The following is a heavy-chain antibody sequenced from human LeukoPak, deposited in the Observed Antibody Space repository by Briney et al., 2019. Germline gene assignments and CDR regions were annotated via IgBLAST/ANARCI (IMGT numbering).Heavy chain of an antibody. CDR2: INEDGSTT. CDR1: GFTFSSNW. V-gene: IGHV3-74*01. Sequence: PGGSLRLSCAASGFTFSSNWMHWVRQAPGKGLVWVSRINEDGSTTNYADSVKGRSTIFRDNAKNTLYLQMNSRRAEDTAVYYCVRDLGGRSGHWGQGTLVTVSS. J-gene: IGHJ4*02. D-gene: IGHD1-26*01. CDR3: VRDLGGRSGH.